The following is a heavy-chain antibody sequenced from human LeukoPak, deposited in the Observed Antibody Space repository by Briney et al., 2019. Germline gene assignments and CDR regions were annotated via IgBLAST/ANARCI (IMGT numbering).Heavy chain of an antibody. CDR1: GGSISSYY. V-gene: IGHV4-4*07. J-gene: IGHJ6*03. CDR3: ARDRKYCSSTSCYYYYYMDV. CDR2: IYTSGST. D-gene: IGHD2-2*01. Sequence: PSETLSLTCTVSGGSISSYYWSWIRQPAGKGLEWIGRIYTSGSTNYNPSLKSRVTMSVDTSKNQFSLKLSSVTAADTAVYYCARDRKYCSSTSCYYYYYMDVWGKGTTVTVSS.